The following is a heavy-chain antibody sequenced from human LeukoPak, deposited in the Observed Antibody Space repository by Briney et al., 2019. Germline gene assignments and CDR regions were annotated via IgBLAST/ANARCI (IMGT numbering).Heavy chain of an antibody. J-gene: IGHJ3*02. CDR3: ARDRSNYGDHQAFDI. Sequence: PSETLSLTCTVSGYSISSGYYWGWIRQPPGKGLEWIGSIYNSGSTYYNPSLKSRVTISVDTSKNQFSLKLRSVTAADTAMYYCARDRSNYGDHQAFDIWGQGTMVTVSS. D-gene: IGHD4-17*01. CDR1: GYSISSGYY. V-gene: IGHV4-38-2*02. CDR2: IYNSGST.